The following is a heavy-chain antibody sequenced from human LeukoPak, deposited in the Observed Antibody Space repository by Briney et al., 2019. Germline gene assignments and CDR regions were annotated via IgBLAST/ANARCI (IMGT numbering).Heavy chain of an antibody. CDR2: IKQDGSEK. D-gene: IGHD3-3*01. CDR1: GFTFSSYW. J-gene: IGHJ4*02. Sequence: QAGGSLRLSCAASGFTFSSYWMSWVRQAPGKGLEWVASIKQDGSEKYYVDSVKGRFTISRDNAKNSLYLQMNSLRAEDTAVYYCARLWYDFWSGYSRYDYWGQGTLVTVSS. CDR3: ARLWYDFWSGYSRYDY. V-gene: IGHV3-7*01.